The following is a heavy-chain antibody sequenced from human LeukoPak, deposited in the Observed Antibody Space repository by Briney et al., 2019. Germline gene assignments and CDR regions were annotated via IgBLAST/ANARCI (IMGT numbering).Heavy chain of an antibody. D-gene: IGHD3-3*01. CDR1: GGSFSGYY. CDR3: ARVRYRQFLVTGFDLDY. V-gene: IGHV4-34*01. CDR2: INHSGST. J-gene: IGHJ4*02. Sequence: SETLSLTCAVYGGSFSGYYWSWIRQPPGKGLEWIGEINHSGSTNYNPSLKSRVTISVDTSKNQLSLKLSSVTAADTAVYYCARVRYRQFLVTGFDLDYWGQGTLVTVSS.